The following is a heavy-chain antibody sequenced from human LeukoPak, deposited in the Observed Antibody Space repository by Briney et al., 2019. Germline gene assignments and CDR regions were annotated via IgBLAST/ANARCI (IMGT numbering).Heavy chain of an antibody. D-gene: IGHD3-10*01. CDR3: ARQRLWFGESDFDY. V-gene: IGHV4-59*08. Sequence: SETLSLTCTVSGGSISSHYWSRIRQPPGKGLEWIGYIYYSGSTNYNPSLKSRVTISVDTSKNQFSLKLSSVTAADTAVYYCARQRLWFGESDFDYWGQGTLVTVSS. J-gene: IGHJ4*02. CDR2: IYYSGST. CDR1: GGSISSHY.